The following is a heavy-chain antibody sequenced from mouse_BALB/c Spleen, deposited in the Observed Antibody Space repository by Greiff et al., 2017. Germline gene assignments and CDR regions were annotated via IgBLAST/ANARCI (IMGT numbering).Heavy chain of an antibody. CDR2: INPSTGYT. CDR3: ARSSSTMITYYAMDY. CDR1: GFTFTSYW. J-gene: IGHJ4*01. Sequence: VQLQESGAELAKPGASVKMSCKASGFTFTSYWMHWVKQRPGQGLEWIGYINPSTGYTEYNQKFKDKATLTADKSSSTAYMQLSSLTSEDSAVYYCARSSSTMITYYAMDYWGQGTSVTVSS. D-gene: IGHD2-4*01. V-gene: IGHV1-7*01.